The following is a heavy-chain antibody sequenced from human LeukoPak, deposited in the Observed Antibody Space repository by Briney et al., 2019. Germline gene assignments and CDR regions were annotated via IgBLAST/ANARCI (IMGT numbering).Heavy chain of an antibody. J-gene: IGHJ3*02. CDR1: AGTFSSYA. CDR2: IIPIFGTA. D-gene: IGHD5-24*01. CDR3: ARMATISAAAFDI. V-gene: IGHV1-69*13. Sequence: SVKVSCKASAGTFSSYAISWVRHAPGQGLEWMGGIIPIFGTANYAQKFQGRVTITADESTSTAYMELSSLRSEDTAVYYCARMATISAAAFDIWGQGTMVTVSS.